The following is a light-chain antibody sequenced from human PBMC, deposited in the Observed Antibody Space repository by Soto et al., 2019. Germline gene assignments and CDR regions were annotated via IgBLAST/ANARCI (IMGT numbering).Light chain of an antibody. V-gene: IGKV1-5*01. Sequence: DIQLTQSPSTLSASVGDRVTITCRASQSVTDWLAWYQQKPGKAPKLLIYDASSLQSGVPSRFSGSGSGTEFSLTIRSLHPDDFATYFCQQYYRSCTFGQGTKVEIK. CDR2: DAS. J-gene: IGKJ2*02. CDR3: QQYYRSCT. CDR1: QSVTDW.